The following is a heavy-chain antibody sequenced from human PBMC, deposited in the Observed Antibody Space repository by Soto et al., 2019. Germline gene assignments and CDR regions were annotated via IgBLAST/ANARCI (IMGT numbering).Heavy chain of an antibody. J-gene: IGHJ4*02. Sequence: QVQLQQWGAGLLKPSETLSLNCAVTGGSLSGYYWSWIRQPPGKGLEWIGEVKDGGHANYSPSLRGRVTISADASNNQFLLRLHSVTAADTGVYYCARGQEGVVATHWDQGSLVTVSS. CDR1: GGSLSGYY. CDR3: ARGQEGVVATH. V-gene: IGHV4-34*01. CDR2: VKDGGHA. D-gene: IGHD5-12*01.